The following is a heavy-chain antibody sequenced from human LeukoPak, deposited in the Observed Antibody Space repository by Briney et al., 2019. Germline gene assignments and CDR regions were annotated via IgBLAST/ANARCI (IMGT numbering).Heavy chain of an antibody. Sequence: SETLSLTCTVSGGSISSNNYYWGWLRQPPGKGLEWIGSIYYSGSTYYNPSLRSRITISVDTSKNQFSLKLSSVTAADTAVYYCARHAKPGDYYFDYWGQGTLVTVSS. CDR3: ARHAKPGDYYFDY. CDR1: GGSISSNNYY. D-gene: IGHD2-21*02. V-gene: IGHV4-39*07. J-gene: IGHJ4*02. CDR2: IYYSGST.